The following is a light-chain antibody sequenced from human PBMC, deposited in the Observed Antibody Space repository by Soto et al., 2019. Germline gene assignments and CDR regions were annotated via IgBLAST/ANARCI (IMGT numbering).Light chain of an antibody. Sequence: QSVLTQPPSVSGAPGQRVTISCTGSRSNIGAGYDVHWYQQLPGTAPKLLIYTHNNRPSGVPDRFSASKSGTSASLAITGLQAEDEADYYCQSYDTGLSGSVFGGGTKLTGL. V-gene: IGLV1-40*01. CDR2: THN. CDR3: QSYDTGLSGSV. J-gene: IGLJ2*01. CDR1: RSNIGAGYD.